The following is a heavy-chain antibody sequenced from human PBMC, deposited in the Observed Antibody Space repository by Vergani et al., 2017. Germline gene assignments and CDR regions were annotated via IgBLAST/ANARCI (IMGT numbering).Heavy chain of an antibody. D-gene: IGHD3-10*01. CDR1: GGSFSGYY. Sequence: QVQLQQWGAGLLKPSETLSLTCAVYGGSFSGYYWSWIRQPPGKGLEWIGEINHSGSTNYNPSLKSRVTISVDTSKNQFALNLGSGTAADTAVYYCARGSMFRGVIIKGYFDYWGQGTLVTVSS. J-gene: IGHJ4*02. V-gene: IGHV4-34*01. CDR3: ARGSMFRGVIIKGYFDY. CDR2: INHSGST.